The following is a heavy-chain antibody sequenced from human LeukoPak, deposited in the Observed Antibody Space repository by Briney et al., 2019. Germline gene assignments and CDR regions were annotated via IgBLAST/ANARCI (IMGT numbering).Heavy chain of an antibody. Sequence: GGSLRLSCAASGFTFSSYGMHWVRQAPGKGLVWVSHINNDGSSTQYADSVKGRFTISRDNAKNTLYLQMNSLRAEDKAVYHRATGTSCTTCYLPDYWGQGTLVTVSS. D-gene: IGHD2-2*01. V-gene: IGHV3-74*03. CDR3: ATGTSCTTCYLPDY. CDR1: GFTFSSYG. CDR2: INNDGSST. J-gene: IGHJ4*02.